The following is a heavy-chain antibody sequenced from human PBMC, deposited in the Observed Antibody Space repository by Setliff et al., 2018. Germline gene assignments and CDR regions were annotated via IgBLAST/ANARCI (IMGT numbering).Heavy chain of an antibody. V-gene: IGHV3-74*01. CDR1: GLTLSHYW. J-gene: IGHJ3*02. CDR2: INFDGTST. D-gene: IGHD1-26*01. CDR3: IRDWGEAGSTNAFDI. Sequence: PGGSLRLSCEGSGLTLSHYWMHWVRQGPGKGLVWVSYINFDGTSTNYADSVKGRFTISRDNAKNTVYLQLNRLRADDTAVYYCIRDWGEAGSTNAFDIWGQGTVVT.